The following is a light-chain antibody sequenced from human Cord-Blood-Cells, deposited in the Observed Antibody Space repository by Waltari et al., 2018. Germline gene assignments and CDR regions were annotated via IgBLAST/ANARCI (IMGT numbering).Light chain of an antibody. J-gene: IGLJ3*02. Sequence: QSALTQPASVSGSPGQSITISCTGTSSDVGGYNYVSWYQQHPGKAPKLMIYDFSKRPSAVSNRFSGSKSGNTASLTISGLQAEDEADYYCSSYTSSSTSWVFGGGTKLTVL. V-gene: IGLV2-14*01. CDR3: SSYTSSSTSWV. CDR1: SSDVGGYNY. CDR2: DFS.